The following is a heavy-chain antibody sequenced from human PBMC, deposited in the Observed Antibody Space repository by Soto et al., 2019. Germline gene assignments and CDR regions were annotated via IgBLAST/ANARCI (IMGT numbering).Heavy chain of an antibody. CDR2: VYYSCST. CDR1: GGSISSDSLY. D-gene: IGHD2-2*01. Sequence: QVQLQESGPGLVKPSQTLSLTCTVSGGSISSDSLYWNWIRQHPGKGLEWIGYVYYSCSTYYNPSLYSRVTMSVDTSKNQFSLNLKSVTAADTAVYSCARAEVKRGRPYVGSTSCVYYFDSWGQGTLVSVSS. J-gene: IGHJ4*02. CDR3: ARAEVKRGRPYVGSTSCVYYFDS. V-gene: IGHV4-31*03.